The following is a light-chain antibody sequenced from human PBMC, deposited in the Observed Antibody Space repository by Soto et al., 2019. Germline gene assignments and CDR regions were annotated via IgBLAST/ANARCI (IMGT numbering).Light chain of an antibody. CDR3: SSYTGSNNLG. CDR2: EVS. V-gene: IGLV2-8*01. CDR1: SSDVGGYNY. J-gene: IGLJ3*02. Sequence: QPVLTQPPSASGSPGQSVTISCSGTSSDVGGYNYVSWYQQHPGKAPKVMIYEVSKRPSGVPDRFSGSKSGNTASLTVSGLQAEDEADYYCSSYTGSNNLGFGGGTKLTVL.